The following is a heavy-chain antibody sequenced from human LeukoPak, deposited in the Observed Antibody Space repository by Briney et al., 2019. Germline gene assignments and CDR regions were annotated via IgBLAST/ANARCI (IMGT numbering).Heavy chain of an antibody. CDR1: GGSISSYY. CDR3: ARVDPGDVVVPAAHTGSNAFDI. CDR2: INHSGST. V-gene: IGHV4-34*01. D-gene: IGHD2-2*01. J-gene: IGHJ3*02. Sequence: SETLSLTCTVSGGSISSYYWSWIRQPPGKGLEWIGEINHSGSTNYNPSLKSRVTISVDTSKNQFSLKLSSVTAADTAVYYCARVDPGDVVVPAAHTGSNAFDIWGQGTMVTVSS.